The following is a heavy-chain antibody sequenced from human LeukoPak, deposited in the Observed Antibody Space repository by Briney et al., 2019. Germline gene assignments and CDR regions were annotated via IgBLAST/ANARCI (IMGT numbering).Heavy chain of an antibody. Sequence: GGSLRLSCEASGFTFRSYAMHWVRQAPGKGLEWVAIISYDGTDKYYADSVKGRFTISRDNSKNTLFLQMNSLRAEDTAVYYCAKEAQGCSITSCYFDSWGQGTLVTVSS. V-gene: IGHV3-30*18. CDR3: AKEAQGCSITSCYFDS. CDR1: GFTFRSYA. CDR2: ISYDGTDK. J-gene: IGHJ4*02. D-gene: IGHD2-2*01.